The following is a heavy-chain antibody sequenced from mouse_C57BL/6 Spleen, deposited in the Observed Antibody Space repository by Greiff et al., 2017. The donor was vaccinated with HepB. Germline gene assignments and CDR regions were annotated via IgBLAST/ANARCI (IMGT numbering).Heavy chain of an antibody. CDR3: AREEDYGSKAWFAY. V-gene: IGHV1-55*01. CDR1: GYTFTSSW. CDR2: IYPGSGST. J-gene: IGHJ3*01. D-gene: IGHD1-1*02. Sequence: QVQLQQPGAELVKPGASVKMSCKASGYTFTSSWITWVKQRPGQGLEWIGDIYPGSGSTNYNEKFKSKATLTVDTSSSTAYMQLSRLTSEDSAVYYCAREEDYGSKAWFAYWGQGTLVTVSA.